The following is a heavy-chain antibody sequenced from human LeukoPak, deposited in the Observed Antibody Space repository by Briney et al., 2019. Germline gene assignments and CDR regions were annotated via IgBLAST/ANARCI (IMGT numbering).Heavy chain of an antibody. CDR3: SYSSSWYSLFDY. J-gene: IGHJ4*02. V-gene: IGHV3-30*02. Sequence: PGGSLRLSCAASGFTFSSYGMHWVRQAPGKGLEWAAFIRYDGSNKYYADSVKGRFTISRDNSKNTLYLQMNSLRAEDTAVYYCSYSSSWYSLFDYWGQGTLVTVSS. CDR2: IRYDGSNK. CDR1: GFTFSSYG. D-gene: IGHD6-13*01.